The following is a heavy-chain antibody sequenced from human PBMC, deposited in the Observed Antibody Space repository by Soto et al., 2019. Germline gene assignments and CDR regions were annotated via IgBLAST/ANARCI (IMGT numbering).Heavy chain of an antibody. D-gene: IGHD2-21*01. V-gene: IGHV3-23*01. J-gene: IGHJ5*02. CDR3: AKDAVYKDGLWLMDS. CDR2: VTGSGGQI. Sequence: GGSLRLSCAASGFTVSTFAMTWVRQAPGKGLECVSGVTGSGGQIHYADSVKGRFTISKDNSKNTLYLQMSNLREEDTALYYCAKDAVYKDGLWLMDSWGQGTLVTVSS. CDR1: GFTVSTFA.